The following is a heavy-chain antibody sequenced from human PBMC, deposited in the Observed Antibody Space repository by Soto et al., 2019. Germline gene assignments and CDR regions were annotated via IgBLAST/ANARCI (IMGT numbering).Heavy chain of an antibody. CDR3: AKDRGGYYSGVVLDY. V-gene: IGHV3-43*01. D-gene: IGHD3-22*01. CDR1: GFTFDDYT. Sequence: GGSLRLSCAASGFTFDDYTMHWVRQAPGKGLEWVSLISWDGGSTYYADSVKGRFTISRDNSKNSLYLQMNSLRTEDTALYYCAKDRGGYYSGVVLDYWGQGTLVTVSS. CDR2: ISWDGGST. J-gene: IGHJ4*02.